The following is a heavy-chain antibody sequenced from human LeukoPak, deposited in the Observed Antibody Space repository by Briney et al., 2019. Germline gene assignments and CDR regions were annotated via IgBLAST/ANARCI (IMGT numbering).Heavy chain of an antibody. CDR3: ARSLPGLDV. V-gene: IGHV3-74*01. CDR1: GFIFIDYW. Sequence: PGGSLRLSCEISGFIFIDYWMHWVRQVPGKGPVWVSRINLDGTATNYADSVKGRFIISRDNAKNTLYVQMNSLRVEDTAMYYCARSLPGLDVWGQGTTVTVSS. J-gene: IGHJ6*02. CDR2: INLDGTAT.